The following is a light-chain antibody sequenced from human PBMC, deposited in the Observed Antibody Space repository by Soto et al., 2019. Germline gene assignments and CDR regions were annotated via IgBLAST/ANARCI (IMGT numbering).Light chain of an antibody. J-gene: IGLJ7*01. V-gene: IGLV4-69*01. CDR2: LNSDGSH. CDR3: QTWGTGPAV. Sequence: QLVLTQSPSASASLGASAKLTCTLSSGHSSYAIAWHQQQPGKGPRYLMKLNSDGSHSKGDGIPDRFSGSSSGAERYLTISSLQSEDEADYYCQTWGTGPAVFGGGTQLTVL. CDR1: SGHSSYA.